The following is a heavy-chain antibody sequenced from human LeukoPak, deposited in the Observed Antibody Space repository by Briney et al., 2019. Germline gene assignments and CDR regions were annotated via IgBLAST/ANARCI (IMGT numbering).Heavy chain of an antibody. CDR1: GGSFSGYY. J-gene: IGHJ4*02. V-gene: IGHV4-34*01. CDR2: INHSGST. Sequence: NPSETLSLTCAVYGGSFSGYYWSWIRQPPGKGLEWIGEINHSGSTNYNPSLKSRVTISVDTSKNQFSPKLSSVTAADTAVYYCARSRLGQWLAPSFDYWGQGTLVTVSS. D-gene: IGHD6-19*01. CDR3: ARSRLGQWLAPSFDY.